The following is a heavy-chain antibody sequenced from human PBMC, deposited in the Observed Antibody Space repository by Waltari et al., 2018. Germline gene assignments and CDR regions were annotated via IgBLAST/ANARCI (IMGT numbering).Heavy chain of an antibody. J-gene: IGHJ4*02. Sequence: EVQLLESGGGLVQPGGSLRLSCAASGFSFRSFGMSWVRQAPGKGLERVSAIGAFTSTYYADSVKGRFTISRDNSKNTLFLQMNSLRAEDTAIYYCARVHSLGQYDTSGAESNFDHWGQGALVTVSS. V-gene: IGHV3-23*01. D-gene: IGHD3-22*01. CDR1: GFSFRSFG. CDR3: ARVHSLGQYDTSGAESNFDH. CDR2: IGAFTST.